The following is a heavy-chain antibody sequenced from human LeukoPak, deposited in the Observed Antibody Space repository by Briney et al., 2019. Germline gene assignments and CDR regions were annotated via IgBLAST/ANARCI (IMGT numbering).Heavy chain of an antibody. CDR3: ARFPYFEGFDY. D-gene: IGHD3-9*01. V-gene: IGHV4-59*01. CDR1: GGSISSYY. Sequence: SETLSLTCTVSGGSISSYYWSWIRQPPGKGLEWIGYIYYSGSTNYNPSLKSRVTISVDTSKNQFSLKLSSVTAADTAVYFCARFPYFEGFDYWGQGTQVIVSS. J-gene: IGHJ4*02. CDR2: IYYSGST.